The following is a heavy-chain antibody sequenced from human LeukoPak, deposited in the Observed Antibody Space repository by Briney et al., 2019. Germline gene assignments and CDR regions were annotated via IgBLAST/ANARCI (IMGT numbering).Heavy chain of an antibody. D-gene: IGHD2-2*02. J-gene: IGHJ6*03. V-gene: IGHV4-4*07. CDR3: AREAPLYCSSTSCYIVGTYYYYMDV. CDR2: INNSGST. CDR1: GGSISSYY. Sequence: PSETLSLTCPVSGGSISSYYWSWIRQPAGKGLEWIGRINNSGSTNYNPSLKSRVTMSVDTSKIQFSLKLSSVTAADTAVYYCAREAPLYCSSTSCYIVGTYYYYMDVWGKGTTVTVSS.